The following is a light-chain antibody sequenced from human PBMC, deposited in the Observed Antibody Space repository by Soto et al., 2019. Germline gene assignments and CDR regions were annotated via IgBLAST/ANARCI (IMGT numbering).Light chain of an antibody. CDR3: QQFPYT. V-gene: IGKV3-15*01. CDR2: GAS. Sequence: EIVMTQSPATLSVSPGERATLSCRASQSVSSNLAWYQQKPGQAPGLLIYGASTRATGIPARFSGSGSGTEFTLTISSLQSEDFAVYYCQQFPYTFGQGTKLEIK. J-gene: IGKJ2*01. CDR1: QSVSSN.